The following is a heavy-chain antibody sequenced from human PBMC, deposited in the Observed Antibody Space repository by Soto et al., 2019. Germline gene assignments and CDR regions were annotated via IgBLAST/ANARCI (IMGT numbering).Heavy chain of an antibody. Sequence: QPGGSLRLSCAASGLTFSSYAMSWVRQAPGKGLEWVSAISGSGGSTYYADSVKGRFTISRDNSKNTLYLQMNSLRAEDTAVYYCAKGSRRLLSTMIVVVFPLYFDYWGQRTLVTVSS. CDR1: GLTFSSYA. V-gene: IGHV3-23*01. J-gene: IGHJ4*02. CDR2: ISGSGGST. D-gene: IGHD3-22*01. CDR3: AKGSRRLLSTMIVVVFPLYFDY.